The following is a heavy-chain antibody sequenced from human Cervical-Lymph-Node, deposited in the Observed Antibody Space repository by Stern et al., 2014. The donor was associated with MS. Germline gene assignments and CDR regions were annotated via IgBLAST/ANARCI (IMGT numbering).Heavy chain of an antibody. J-gene: IGHJ6*02. CDR1: GGSISSSNW. CDR3: AAYSISSSWDYYYYGMDV. CDR2: IYHSGST. D-gene: IGHD6-13*01. V-gene: IGHV4-4*02. Sequence: VQLQESGPGLVKPSGTLSLTCAVSGGSISSSNWWSWVRQPPGKGLEWIGEIYHSGSTNYNPSPKSRVTISVDKSKNQFSLKLSSVTAADTAVYYCAAYSISSSWDYYYYGMDVWGQGTTVTVSS.